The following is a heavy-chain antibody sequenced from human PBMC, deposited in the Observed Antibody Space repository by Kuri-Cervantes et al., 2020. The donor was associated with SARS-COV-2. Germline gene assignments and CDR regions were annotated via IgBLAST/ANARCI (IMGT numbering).Heavy chain of an antibody. CDR3: ARDGYSSGWYVRNYYYYYGMDV. Sequence: GGSLRLSCAASGFTFSSYAMHWVRQAPGKGLEWVAVISYDGSNKYYADSVKGRFTISRDNSKNTLYLQMNSLRAEDTAVYYCARDGYSSGWYVRNYYYYYGMDVWGQGTTVTVSS. CDR2: ISYDGSNK. J-gene: IGHJ6*02. D-gene: IGHD6-19*01. CDR1: GFTFSSYA. V-gene: IGHV3-30*01.